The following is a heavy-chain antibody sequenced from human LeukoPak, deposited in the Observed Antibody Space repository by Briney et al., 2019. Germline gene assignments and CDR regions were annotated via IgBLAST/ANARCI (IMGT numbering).Heavy chain of an antibody. D-gene: IGHD2-2*02. J-gene: IGHJ4*02. CDR3: ARNNVAIASGGVDY. CDR1: GGSISSGGYY. Sequence: SQTLSLTCTVSGGSISSGGYYWSWIRHHPGKGLEWIGYIYYSGSTYYNPSLKSRVTISVDTSKNQFSLKLSSVTAADTAVYYCARNNVAIASGGVDYWGQGTLVTVSS. V-gene: IGHV4-31*03. CDR2: IYYSGST.